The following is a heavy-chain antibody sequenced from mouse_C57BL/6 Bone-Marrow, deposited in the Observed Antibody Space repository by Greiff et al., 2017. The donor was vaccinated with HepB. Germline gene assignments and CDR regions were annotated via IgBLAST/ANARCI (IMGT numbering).Heavy chain of an antibody. CDR1: GYTFTSYW. V-gene: IGHV1-55*01. CDR2: IYPGSGST. J-gene: IGHJ2*01. Sequence: QVHVKQPGAELVKPGASVKMSCKASGYTFTSYWITWVKQRPGQGLEWIGDIYPGSGSTNYNEKFKSKATLTVDTSSSTAYMQLSSLTSEDSAVYYCARGYLLLFYYFDYWGQGTTLTVSS. CDR3: ARGYLLLFYYFDY. D-gene: IGHD1-1*01.